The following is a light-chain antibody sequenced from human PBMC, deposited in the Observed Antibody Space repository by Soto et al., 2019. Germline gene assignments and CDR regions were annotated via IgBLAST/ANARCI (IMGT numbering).Light chain of an antibody. J-gene: IGLJ2*01. CDR1: SSDVGAYNY. V-gene: IGLV2-8*01. CDR2: EVS. Sequence: QSALTQPPSASGSPGQSVTISCTGTSSDVGAYNYVSWYQQHPGRAPKLIIYEVSKRPSGVPDRFSGSKSVNTASLTVSGLQTEDEADYYCQSYDSSLRVYVVFGGGTKLTVL. CDR3: QSYDSSLRVYVV.